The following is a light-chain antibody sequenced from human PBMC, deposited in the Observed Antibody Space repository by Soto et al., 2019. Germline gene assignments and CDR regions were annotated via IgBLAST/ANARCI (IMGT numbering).Light chain of an antibody. CDR3: QQYGSSPPWT. CDR2: DAS. Sequence: EIVLTQSPDTLSLSPGDRATLSCGASQSVNSGFLAWYQQKPGLAPRLLIYDASSRATGIPDRFSGSGSGTHFTLTISRLEPEDFAVYYCQQYGSSPPWTFGQGTKVEI. V-gene: IGKV3D-20*01. J-gene: IGKJ1*01. CDR1: QSVNSGF.